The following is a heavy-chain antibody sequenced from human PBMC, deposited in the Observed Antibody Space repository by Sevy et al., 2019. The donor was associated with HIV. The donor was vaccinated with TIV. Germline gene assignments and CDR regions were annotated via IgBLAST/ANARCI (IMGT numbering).Heavy chain of an antibody. CDR3: ATAGRIRSIVVGYYFDY. J-gene: IGHJ4*02. D-gene: IGHD3-22*01. Sequence: ASVKVSCKVSGYTLTELSMHWVRQAPGKGLEWMGGFDPEDGETIYAQKFQGRVTMTEDTSRDTAYMELSSLRSEDTAVYYCATAGRIRSIVVGYYFDYWGQGTLVTVSS. CDR2: FDPEDGET. CDR1: GYTLTELS. V-gene: IGHV1-24*01.